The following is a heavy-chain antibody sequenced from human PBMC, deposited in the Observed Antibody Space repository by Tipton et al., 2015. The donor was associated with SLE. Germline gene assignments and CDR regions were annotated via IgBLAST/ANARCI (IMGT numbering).Heavy chain of an antibody. CDR2: INHSGST. CDR3: ARGFTMVRGLFDY. J-gene: IGHJ4*02. V-gene: IGHV4-34*01. CDR1: GGSFSGYY. Sequence: TLSLTCAVYGGSFSGYYWSWIRQPPGKGLEWIGEINHSGSTNYNPSLKSRVTISVDTSKNQFSLKLSSVTAADTAVYYCARGFTMVRGLFDYWGQGTLVNVS. D-gene: IGHD3-10*01.